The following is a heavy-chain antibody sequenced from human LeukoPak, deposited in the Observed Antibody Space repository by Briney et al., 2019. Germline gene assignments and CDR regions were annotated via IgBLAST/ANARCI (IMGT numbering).Heavy chain of an antibody. J-gene: IGHJ5*02. Sequence: PGGSLRLSCAASGFTFSSYGMHWVRQAPGKGLEWVAVIRYDGSNKYYADSVKGRFTISRDNSKNTLYLQMNSLRAEDTAVYYCARDLDSSGYYYGWFDPWGQGTLVTVSS. CDR3: ARDLDSSGYYYGWFDP. CDR1: GFTFSSYG. V-gene: IGHV3-33*01. D-gene: IGHD3-22*01. CDR2: IRYDGSNK.